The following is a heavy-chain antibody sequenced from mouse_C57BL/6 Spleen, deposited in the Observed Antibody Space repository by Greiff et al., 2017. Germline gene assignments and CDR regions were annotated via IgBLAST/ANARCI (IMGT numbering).Heavy chain of an antibody. D-gene: IGHD1-1*01. Sequence: QVQLQQPGAELVKPGASVKMSCKASGYTFTSYWITWVKQRPGQGLEWIGDIYPGSGSTNYNEKFKRKATLTVDTSSSTTYMHLSTLTSEDSAVYSCATANYCSGPHWYFDVWGTGTTVTVSS. J-gene: IGHJ1*03. CDR2: IYPGSGST. CDR3: ATANYCSGPHWYFDV. V-gene: IGHV1-55*01. CDR1: GYTFTSYW.